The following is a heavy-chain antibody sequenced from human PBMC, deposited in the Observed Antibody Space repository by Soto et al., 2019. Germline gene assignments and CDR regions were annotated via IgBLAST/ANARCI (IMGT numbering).Heavy chain of an antibody. CDR3: ARGYYSSWYWFDR. CDR2: IYYSGST. D-gene: IGHD6-13*01. V-gene: IGHV4-61*08. J-gene: IGHJ2*01. CDR1: GGSVSTGVHY. Sequence: QVQLQESGPGLVKPSETLSLTCTVSVSGGSVSTGVHYWSGIRQPPGKGLEWIGYIYYSGSTNYNPSLKSRGTISVDTSKHQFSLKLTSVTAADTAVYYCARGYYSSWYWFDRWGRGTLVTVSS.